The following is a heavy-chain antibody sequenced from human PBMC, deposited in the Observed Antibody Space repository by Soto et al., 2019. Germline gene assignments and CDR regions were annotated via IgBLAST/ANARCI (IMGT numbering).Heavy chain of an antibody. CDR3: ARDYWGSFDS. CDR1: GFSFGGYA. Sequence: EVPLVESGGGLVQPGRSLRLSCEASGFSFGGYAMQWVRQAPGKGLEWVSRISWNSDVIHYADSVKGRFTISRDNAKNSLYLQMSSLRAEDTALYYCARDYWGSFDSWGQGTLVTVSS. J-gene: IGHJ4*02. V-gene: IGHV3-9*01. CDR2: ISWNSDVI. D-gene: IGHD7-27*01.